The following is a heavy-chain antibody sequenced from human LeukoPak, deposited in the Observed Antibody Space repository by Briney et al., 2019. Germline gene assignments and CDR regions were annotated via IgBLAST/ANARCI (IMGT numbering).Heavy chain of an antibody. CDR2: ITGSGAFT. Sequence: GRSLRLSCAASRFTFIKYSMTWVRQAPGKGMGWVAAITGSGAFTDYADSVKGRFTLHRDNPKNTLYLQMNSLRAEDTAVYYCAKRSAESSGYFDYWGQGTLVTVSS. CDR1: RFTFIKYS. J-gene: IGHJ4*02. CDR3: AKRSAESSGYFDY. D-gene: IGHD6-19*01. V-gene: IGHV3-23*01.